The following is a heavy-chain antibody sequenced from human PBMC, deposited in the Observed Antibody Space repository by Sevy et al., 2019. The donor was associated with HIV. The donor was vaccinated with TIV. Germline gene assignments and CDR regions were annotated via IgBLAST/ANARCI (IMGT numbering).Heavy chain of an antibody. Sequence: ASVKVSCKASGGTFSSYAISWVRQAPGQGLEWMGGIIPIFGTANYAQKFQGRVTITADQSTSTAYMELSSLRSEDTAVYYCARARADYDYVWGSYRYDNWFDPWGQGTLVTVSS. J-gene: IGHJ5*02. CDR3: ARARADYDYVWGSYRYDNWFDP. CDR2: IIPIFGTA. D-gene: IGHD3-16*02. CDR1: GGTFSSYA. V-gene: IGHV1-69*13.